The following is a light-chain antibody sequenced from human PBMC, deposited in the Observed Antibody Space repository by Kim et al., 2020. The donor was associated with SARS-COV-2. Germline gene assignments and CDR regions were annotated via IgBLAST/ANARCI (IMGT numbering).Light chain of an antibody. J-gene: IGKJ1*01. V-gene: IGKV1-27*01. Sequence: DIQMTQSPSSLSASVGDRVTITCRASQGISNYLAWYQQRAGEVPRLLIYGASTLQSGVPSRFSGSGSGTDFTLTISSLQPEDIAIYYCQKYNRAPRTFGQGTKVDIK. CDR1: QGISNY. CDR3: QKYNRAPRT. CDR2: GAS.